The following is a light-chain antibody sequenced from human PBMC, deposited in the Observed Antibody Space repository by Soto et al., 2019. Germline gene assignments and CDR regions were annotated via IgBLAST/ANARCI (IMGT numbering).Light chain of an antibody. CDR3: QQYNNWPRT. J-gene: IGKJ1*01. V-gene: IGKV3-15*01. CDR1: QSVSSD. CDR2: GAS. Sequence: EIVMTQSPATLSVSPGERATLSCRASQSVSSDLAWYQQKPGQAPRLLIYGASTRATGIPARFSGSGSATGFTLTISSLQSEDSAVYYCQQYNNWPRTFGQGTK.